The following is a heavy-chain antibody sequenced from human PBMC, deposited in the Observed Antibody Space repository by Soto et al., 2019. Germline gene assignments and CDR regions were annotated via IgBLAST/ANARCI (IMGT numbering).Heavy chain of an antibody. V-gene: IGHV3-23*01. Sequence: KGLEWVSIISGSGGNTDYADSVKVRFTMFRDNSKNTVYLQMNSLRAEDTVVYYKQKTPYELFARSRAFRLNRSSDL. D-gene: IGHD3-10*02. CDR3: QKTPYELFARSRAFRLNRSSDL. J-gene: IGHJ2*01. CDR2: ISGSGGNT.